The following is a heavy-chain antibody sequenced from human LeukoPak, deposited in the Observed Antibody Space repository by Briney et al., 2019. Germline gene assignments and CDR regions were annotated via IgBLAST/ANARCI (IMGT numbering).Heavy chain of an antibody. Sequence: GESLKISCKGSGYSFTSYWIGWVRQMPGKGLEWMAIIYPGDSDTRYSPSFQGQVTISADKSISTAYLQWSSLKASDTAMYYCARHGYSSGWYEGYFDYWGQGTLVTVSS. CDR1: GYSFTSYW. CDR3: ARHGYSSGWYEGYFDY. CDR2: IYPGDSDT. J-gene: IGHJ4*02. V-gene: IGHV5-51*01. D-gene: IGHD6-19*01.